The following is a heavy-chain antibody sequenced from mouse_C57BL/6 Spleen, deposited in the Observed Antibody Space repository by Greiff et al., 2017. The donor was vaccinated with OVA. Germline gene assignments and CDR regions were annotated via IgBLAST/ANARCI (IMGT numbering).Heavy chain of an antibody. CDR2: IDPENGDT. J-gene: IGHJ4*01. CDR1: GFNIKDDY. D-gene: IGHD2-1*01. V-gene: IGHV14-4*01. Sequence: EVMLVESGAELVRPGASVKLSCTASGFNIKDDYMHWVKQRPEQGLEWIGWIDPENGDTEYASKFQGKATITADTSSNTAYLQLSSLTSEDTAVYYCTTYGNYGEGAMDYWGQGTSVTVSS. CDR3: TTYGNYGEGAMDY.